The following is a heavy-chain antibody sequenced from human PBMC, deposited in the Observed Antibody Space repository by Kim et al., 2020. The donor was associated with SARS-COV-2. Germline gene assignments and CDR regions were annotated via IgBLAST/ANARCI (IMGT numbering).Heavy chain of an antibody. J-gene: IGHJ4*02. CDR1: GGSISSYY. CDR2: IYYSGST. V-gene: IGHV4-59*13. CDR3: ARVHSSSWLAFDY. Sequence: SETLSLTCTVSGGSISSYYWSWIRQLPGKGLEWIGYIYYSGSTNYNPSLKSRVTISVDTSKNQFSLKLSSVTAADTAVYYCARVHSSSWLAFDYWGQGTLVTVSS. D-gene: IGHD6-13*01.